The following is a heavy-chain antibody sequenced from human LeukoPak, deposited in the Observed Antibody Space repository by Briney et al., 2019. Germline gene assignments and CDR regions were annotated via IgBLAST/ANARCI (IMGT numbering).Heavy chain of an antibody. CDR3: TRSTLTSY. CDR2: IRSKAYGEIT. J-gene: IGHJ4*02. D-gene: IGHD4-17*01. Sequence: GGSLRLSCTASGLTFADYAMSWVRQAPGKGLEWVGFIRSKAYGEITEYATSVKGRFTISRDDSKSIAYLQMNSLKTEDTAVYYCTRSTLTSYWGQGTLVTVSS. CDR1: GLTFADYA. V-gene: IGHV3-49*04.